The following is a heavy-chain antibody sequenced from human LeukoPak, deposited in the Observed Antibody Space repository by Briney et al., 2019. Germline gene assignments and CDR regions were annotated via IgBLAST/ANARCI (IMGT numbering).Heavy chain of an antibody. CDR3: ARDAGIGWYFSWFDP. D-gene: IGHD6-19*01. Sequence: SETLSLTCTVSGGSISSYYWSWIRQPPGQGLEWIGYIYYSGSTNYNPSLKSRVTISVDTSKNQFSLKLSSVTAADTAVYYCARDAGIGWYFSWFDPWGQGTLVTVSS. CDR2: IYYSGST. J-gene: IGHJ5*02. CDR1: GGSISSYY. V-gene: IGHV4-59*01.